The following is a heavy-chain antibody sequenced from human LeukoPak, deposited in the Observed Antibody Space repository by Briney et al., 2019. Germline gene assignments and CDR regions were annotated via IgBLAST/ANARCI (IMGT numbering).Heavy chain of an antibody. V-gene: IGHV4-39*01. CDR2: IYYSGST. J-gene: IGHJ5*02. CDR3: ASQGVGYGSGSYRYNWLDP. Sequence: SETLSLTCTVSGVSISSSSYYWGWLRQPPGKGLEWIVSIYYSGSTYYNPSLKSRVTISVDTSKNQFSLKLSSVTAADTAVYYCASQGVGYGSGSYRYNWLDPWGQGTLVTVYS. CDR1: GVSISSSSYY. D-gene: IGHD3-10*01.